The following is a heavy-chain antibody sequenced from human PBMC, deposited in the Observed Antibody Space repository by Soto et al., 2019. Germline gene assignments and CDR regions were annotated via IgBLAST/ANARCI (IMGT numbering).Heavy chain of an antibody. J-gene: IGHJ2*01. D-gene: IGHD3-10*02. CDR2: IIPLFGTA. Sequence: QVQLVQSGAEVKPPGSSVKVSCKASGGTFSTYAITWVRQAPGQGLEWMGGIIPLFGTANYAQKFQGRVTISADKSTSTAYMDLISLRSEDTAVYYCAIPTSGMLYFELWGRGTLVTVSS. V-gene: IGHV1-69*14. CDR1: GGTFSTYA. CDR3: AIPTSGMLYFEL.